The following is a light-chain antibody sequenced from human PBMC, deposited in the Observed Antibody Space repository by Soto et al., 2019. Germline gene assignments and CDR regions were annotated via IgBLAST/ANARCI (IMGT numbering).Light chain of an antibody. Sequence: DIQMTQSPSSLSASVGDRVTITCRASQTISNWLAWYQQKPGKAPKLLIYDPSTLESGAPSMFSGGGFGTDFTPTISSLRPDDFATYYCQQYSSYATFGQGTKVEMK. CDR2: DPS. CDR3: QQYSSYAT. CDR1: QTISNW. J-gene: IGKJ1*01. V-gene: IGKV1-5*01.